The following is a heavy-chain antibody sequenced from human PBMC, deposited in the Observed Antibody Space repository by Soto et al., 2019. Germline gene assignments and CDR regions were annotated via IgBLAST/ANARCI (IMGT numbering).Heavy chain of an antibody. J-gene: IGHJ4*02. Sequence: GGSLRLSCAASGFTFSSYAMSWVRQAPGKGLEWVSAISGSGGSTYYADSVKGRFTISRDNSKNTLYLQMNSLRAEDTAVYYCAKDLTVGRICSSTSCYRDYWGQGTLVTVSS. V-gene: IGHV3-23*01. D-gene: IGHD2-2*01. CDR3: AKDLTVGRICSSTSCYRDY. CDR2: ISGSGGST. CDR1: GFTFSSYA.